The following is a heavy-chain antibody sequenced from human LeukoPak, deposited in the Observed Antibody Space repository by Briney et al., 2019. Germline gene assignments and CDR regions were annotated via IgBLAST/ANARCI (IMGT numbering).Heavy chain of an antibody. V-gene: IGHV3-23*01. CDR1: GFTFTSYD. CDR3: ARGVMLRGIIDY. D-gene: IGHD3-10*01. Sequence: GGSLRLSCAASGFTFTSYDMSWFRQAPGKGLEWVSVISGGGSSTYLADSVKGRCTISRDNSNNTLYLQMNSLRAEDTAVYYCARGVMLRGIIDYWGQGTLVTVSS. J-gene: IGHJ4*02. CDR2: ISGGGSST.